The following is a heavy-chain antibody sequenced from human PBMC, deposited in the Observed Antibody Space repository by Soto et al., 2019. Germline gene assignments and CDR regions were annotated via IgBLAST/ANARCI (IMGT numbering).Heavy chain of an antibody. J-gene: IGHJ4*01. CDR1: GGTFSSYT. Sequence: QVQLVQSGAEVKKPGSSVKVSCKASGGTFSSYTISWVRQAPGQGLEWMGRIIPNLGIANYAQKFQGRVTNTADKFTSTAYMELSSLRSEDTAVYYSARVPPRDGYNFDYWGQGTLVTVSS. CDR3: ARVPPRDGYNFDY. CDR2: IIPNLGIA. V-gene: IGHV1-69*02. D-gene: IGHD5-12*01.